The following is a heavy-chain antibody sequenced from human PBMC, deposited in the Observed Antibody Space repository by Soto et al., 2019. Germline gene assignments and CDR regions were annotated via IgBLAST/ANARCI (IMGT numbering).Heavy chain of an antibody. V-gene: IGHV3-48*01. CDR1: GFTFSSYS. CDR2: ISSSSSTI. D-gene: IGHD6-19*01. J-gene: IGHJ5*02. CDR3: ARDQWLRPRYSSGWETNWFDP. Sequence: PGGSLRLSCAASGFTFSSYSMNWVLQAPGKGLEWVSYISSSSSTIYYADSVKGRFTISRDNAKNSLYLQMNSLRAEDTAVYYCARDQWLRPRYSSGWETNWFDPWGQGTLVTVSS.